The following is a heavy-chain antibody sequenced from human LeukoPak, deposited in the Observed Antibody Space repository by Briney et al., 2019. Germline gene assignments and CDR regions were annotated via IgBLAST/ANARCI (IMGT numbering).Heavy chain of an antibody. CDR3: ATVSEY. V-gene: IGHV3-74*01. CDR1: GSTINYFW. CDR2: INHDGTAT. Sequence: GASLIPSCAASGSTINYFWMQWVRPVPGEGAVWVLGINHDGTATYYADSVKGRFTISRDTAKNTVYLQMNGLRADDTSVYFCATVSEYWGQGTLVTVSS. J-gene: IGHJ4*02.